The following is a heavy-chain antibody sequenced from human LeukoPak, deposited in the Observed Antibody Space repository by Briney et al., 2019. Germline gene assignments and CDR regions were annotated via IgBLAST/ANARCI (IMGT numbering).Heavy chain of an antibody. J-gene: IGHJ5*02. CDR3: ARSGFGSGISFDL. CDR1: GYTFTSYD. V-gene: IGHV1-8*01. Sequence: GASVKVSCKASGYTFTSYDINWVRQAPGQGLEWMGWMNPNSGDTGYPQKFQGRVTMTRDTSITTAYMELSSFRSEDTAVYYCARSGFGSGISFDLWGQGTLVTVSS. CDR2: MNPNSGDT. D-gene: IGHD3-10*01.